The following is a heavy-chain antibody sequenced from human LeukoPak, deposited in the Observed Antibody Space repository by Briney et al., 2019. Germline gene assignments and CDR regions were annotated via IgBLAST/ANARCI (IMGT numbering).Heavy chain of an antibody. CDR3: ARDRDYYDSSGYYAY. J-gene: IGHJ4*02. D-gene: IGHD3-22*01. CDR1: GGSISSSSYY. V-gene: IGHV4-39*07. Sequence: PSETLSLTCTVSGGSISSSSYYWGWIRQPPGKGLEWIGSIYYSGSTYYNPSLKSRVTISVDTSKNQFSLKLSSVTAADTAVYYCARDRDYYDSSGYYAYWGQGTLVTVSS. CDR2: IYYSGST.